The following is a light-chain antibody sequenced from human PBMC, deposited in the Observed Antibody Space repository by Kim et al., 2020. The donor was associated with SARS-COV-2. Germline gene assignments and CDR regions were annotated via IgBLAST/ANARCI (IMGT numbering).Light chain of an antibody. V-gene: IGKV4-1*01. J-gene: IGKJ4*01. CDR1: QSVLFSSNNKNY. CDR2: WAS. CDR3: QQYYSTPLT. Sequence: ATINCKSRQSVLFSSNNKNYLAWYQQKPGQPPKLLIYWASTRESGVPDRFSGSGSGTDFTLTISSLQAEDVAVYYCQQYYSTPLTFGGGTKV.